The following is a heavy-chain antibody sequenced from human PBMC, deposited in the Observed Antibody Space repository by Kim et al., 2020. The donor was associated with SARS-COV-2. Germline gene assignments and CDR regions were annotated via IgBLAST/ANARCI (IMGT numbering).Heavy chain of an antibody. CDR2: ISYDGRNK. V-gene: IGHV3-30*04. CDR1: GFIFSSYD. D-gene: IGHD3-16*01. J-gene: IGHJ4*02. CDR3: ARDQHLRPTIMNTNRSGPLRY. Sequence: GGSLRFSCAASGFIFSSYDMYWVRQASGKGLEWVALISYDGRNKNYADYVKGRFTISRDNSKNTLYLQMNSLRAEDTALYYCARDQHLRPTIMNTNRSGPLRYGGQGTLVTVSA.